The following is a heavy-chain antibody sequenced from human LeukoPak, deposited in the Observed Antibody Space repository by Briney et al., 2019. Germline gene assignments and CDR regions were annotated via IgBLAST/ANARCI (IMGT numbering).Heavy chain of an antibody. CDR3: ARAPASYSGYDYYFDY. CDR2: ISAYNGNT. J-gene: IGHJ4*02. D-gene: IGHD5-12*01. V-gene: IGHV1-18*01. CDR1: GYTFTSYG. Sequence: ASVKVSCKASGYTFTSYGISWVRQAPGQGLEWMGWISAYNGNTNYAQKFQGRVTITRDTSASTAYMELSSLRSEDTAVYYCARAPASYSGYDYYFDYWGQGTLVTVSS.